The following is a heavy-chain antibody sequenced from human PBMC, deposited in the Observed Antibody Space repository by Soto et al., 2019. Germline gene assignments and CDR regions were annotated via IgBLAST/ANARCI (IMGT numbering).Heavy chain of an antibody. CDR2: IYYSGST. V-gene: IGHV4-31*03. D-gene: IGHD6-13*01. Sequence: PSETLSLTCTVSGGSISSGGYYWSWIRQHPGKGLEWIGYIYYSGSTYYNPSLKSRVTISVDTSKNQFSLKLSSVTAADTAVYYCARANSSSWQGYYYGMDVWGQGTTVTVSS. CDR1: GGSISSGGYY. J-gene: IGHJ6*02. CDR3: ARANSSSWQGYYYGMDV.